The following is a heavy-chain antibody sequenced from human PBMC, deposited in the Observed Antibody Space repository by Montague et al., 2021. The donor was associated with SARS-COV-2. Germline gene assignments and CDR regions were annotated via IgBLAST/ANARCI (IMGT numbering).Heavy chain of an antibody. Sequence: SLRLSCAASGFTFSSYGMHWVRQAPGKGPEWVAVIWYDGSNKYYADSVKGRFTISRDNSKNTLYLQMNSLRAEDTAVYYCARGRQDSSSWYGSYFDYWGQGTLVTVSS. D-gene: IGHD6-13*01. CDR2: IWYDGSNK. CDR3: ARGRQDSSSWYGSYFDY. CDR1: GFTFSSYG. J-gene: IGHJ4*02. V-gene: IGHV3-33*08.